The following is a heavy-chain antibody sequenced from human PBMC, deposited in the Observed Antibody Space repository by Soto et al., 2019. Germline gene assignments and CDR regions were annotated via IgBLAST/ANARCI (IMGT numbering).Heavy chain of an antibody. J-gene: IGHJ4*01. CDR2: ISGSGSTT. V-gene: IGHV3-11*01. CDR3: ARSSLTYFEF. Sequence: GGSLRLSCTASGFTFSDYYMSWIRQAPGKGLEWLAYISGSGSTTYYTDSVKGRFAISRDNARTSLYLQINSLRVEDSAVYYCARSSLTYFEFWGHGTLVTVS. CDR1: GFTFSDYY.